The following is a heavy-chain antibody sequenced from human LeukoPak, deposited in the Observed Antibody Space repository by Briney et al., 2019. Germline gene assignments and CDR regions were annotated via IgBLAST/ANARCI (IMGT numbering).Heavy chain of an antibody. J-gene: IGHJ4*02. Sequence: GGSLRLSCAASGFTFSSYGMHWVRQAPGKGLEWVAFIRYDGSNKYYADPVKGRFTISRDNSKNTLYLQMNSLRAEDTAVYYCASLPPPYDSSGYHLDYWGQGTLVTVSS. D-gene: IGHD3-22*01. CDR3: ASLPPPYDSSGYHLDY. V-gene: IGHV3-30*02. CDR2: IRYDGSNK. CDR1: GFTFSSYG.